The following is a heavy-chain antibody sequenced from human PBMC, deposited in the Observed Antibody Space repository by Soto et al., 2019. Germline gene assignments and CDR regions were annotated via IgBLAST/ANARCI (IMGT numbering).Heavy chain of an antibody. Sequence: VQLVESGGGLVQPGGSLRLSCAASGFTFGNYWMHWVRQAPGKGLVWVARINSDGSSTSYADSVKGRFTISRDNAKNTLYLQMNSLRAEDTAMYYCTKVISTVGGDFDSWGQGTLVTVSS. CDR2: INSDGSST. D-gene: IGHD3-16*01. CDR3: TKVISTVGGDFDS. V-gene: IGHV3-74*01. CDR1: GFTFGNYW. J-gene: IGHJ4*02.